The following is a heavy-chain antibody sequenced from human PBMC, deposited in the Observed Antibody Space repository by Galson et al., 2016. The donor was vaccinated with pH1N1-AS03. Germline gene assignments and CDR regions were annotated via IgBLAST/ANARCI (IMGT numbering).Heavy chain of an antibody. J-gene: IGHJ3*02. CDR3: IRGGAASADFFDI. CDR1: GFRFDDYA. D-gene: IGHD3/OR15-3a*01. CDR2: ISWNSNKI. V-gene: IGHV3-9*01. Sequence: SLRLSCAVSGFRFDDYAMHWVRQAPGKGLVWVSSISWNSNKIDYADSVKGRFTISRDSAKNSLNLQMNSLRAEDTALYYCIRGGAASADFFDIWGQGTMVTVSS.